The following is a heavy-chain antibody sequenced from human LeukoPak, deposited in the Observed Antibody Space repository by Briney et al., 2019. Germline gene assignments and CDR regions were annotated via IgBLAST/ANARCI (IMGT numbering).Heavy chain of an antibody. J-gene: IGHJ4*02. CDR3: ARTYCSGGSCYLFDY. CDR1: GYTFTSNY. Sequence: ASVKVSCKAFGYTFTSNYMHWVRQAPGQGPEWMGVISPSGGSTTYAQKFQGRVTLTRDMSTSTDYLELSSLRSEDTAVYYCARTYCSGGSCYLFDYWGQGTLVTVSS. V-gene: IGHV1-46*01. D-gene: IGHD2-15*01. CDR2: ISPSGGST.